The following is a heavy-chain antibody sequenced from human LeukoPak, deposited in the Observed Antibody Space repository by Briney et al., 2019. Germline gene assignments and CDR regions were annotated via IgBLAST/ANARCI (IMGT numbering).Heavy chain of an antibody. D-gene: IGHD1-7*01. CDR3: ARQSHPNWSYANWFDP. V-gene: IGHV3-21*01. CDR2: ISSSSSYI. CDR1: GFSFSSYS. Sequence: GGSLRLSCAASGFSFSSYSMNWVRQAPGKGLEWVSSISSSSSYIYYADSLKGRFTVSRDNAKNSLFLQMNSLRAEDTAVFYCARQSHPNWSYANWFDPWGQGTLVTVSS. J-gene: IGHJ5*02.